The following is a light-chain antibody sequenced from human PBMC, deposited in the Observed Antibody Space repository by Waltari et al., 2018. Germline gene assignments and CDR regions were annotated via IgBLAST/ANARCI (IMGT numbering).Light chain of an antibody. J-gene: IGLJ3*02. CDR3: QTGGHGTWV. CDR2: VNSDGSH. V-gene: IGLV4-69*01. Sequence: QLVLTQSPSASASLGASVKLTCTLSSGHSSNVIAWHQQQPEKGPRYLMKVNSDGSHSKGDDIPDHFSGSSSGADRYRTISSLQSVDEADYYCQTGGHGTWVFGGGTKLTVL. CDR1: SGHSSNV.